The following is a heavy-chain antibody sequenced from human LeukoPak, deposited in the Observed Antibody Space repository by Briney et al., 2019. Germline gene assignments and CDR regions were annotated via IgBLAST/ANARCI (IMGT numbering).Heavy chain of an antibody. CDR2: IHPSSGST. Sequence: GASVRVSRKASGYTFTRYYMHWVRQAPGQGLEWMGIIHPSSGSTSYAQKFEGRVTLTRDTSTSTVYMELISLRSEDTAVYYCARDSSTSSLADPWCRGNLVTVSS. J-gene: IGHJ5*02. V-gene: IGHV1-46*01. CDR1: GYTFTRYY. CDR3: ARDSSTSSLADP. D-gene: IGHD2-2*01.